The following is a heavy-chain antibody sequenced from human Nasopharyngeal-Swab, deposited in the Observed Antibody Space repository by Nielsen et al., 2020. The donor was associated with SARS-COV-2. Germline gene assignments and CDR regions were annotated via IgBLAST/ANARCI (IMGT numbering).Heavy chain of an antibody. V-gene: IGHV3-20*01. D-gene: IGHD3-22*01. CDR1: GFTFDDYG. Sequence: GESLKISCAASGFTFDDYGMSWVRHAPGKGLEWVSGINWNGGSTGYADSVKGRFTISRDNAKNSLYLQMNSLRAEDTALYHCARERRYYDSSGYYEAYYFDYWGQGTLVTVSS. J-gene: IGHJ4*02. CDR2: INWNGGST. CDR3: ARERRYYDSSGYYEAYYFDY.